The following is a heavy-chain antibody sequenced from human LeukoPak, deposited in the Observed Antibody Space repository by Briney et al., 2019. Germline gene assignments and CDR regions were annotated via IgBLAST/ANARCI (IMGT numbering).Heavy chain of an antibody. CDR3: AREDSGSYYNYYYFYMDV. V-gene: IGHV4-4*07. Sequence: PSETLSLTCSISGGSFSSYFWSWVRQPAGKGLEWIGRIYPSGNTNYNPSLKSRVTLSVDTSKTQFSLRLSSVTAADTAVYYCAREDSGSYYNYYYFYMDVWGKGTTVTISS. CDR1: GGSFSSYF. CDR2: IYPSGNT. D-gene: IGHD3-10*01. J-gene: IGHJ6*03.